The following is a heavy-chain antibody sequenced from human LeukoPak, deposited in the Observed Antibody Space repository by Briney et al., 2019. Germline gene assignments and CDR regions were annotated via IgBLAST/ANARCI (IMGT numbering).Heavy chain of an antibody. CDR1: GYAFTRYG. Sequence: ASVKVSCKASGYAFTRYGISWVRQATGQGLEWSGWISAYNGNRNSAQKFQGRVTMTTDTSTSTVYMELRSLRSDDTAVYYCARDGGGDSWGYFDCWGQGTLVTVSS. D-gene: IGHD2-21*02. J-gene: IGHJ4*02. CDR2: ISAYNGNR. CDR3: ARDGGGDSWGYFDC. V-gene: IGHV1-18*01.